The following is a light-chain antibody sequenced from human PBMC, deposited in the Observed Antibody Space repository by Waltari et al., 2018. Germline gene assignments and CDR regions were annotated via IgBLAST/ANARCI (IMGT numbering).Light chain of an antibody. CDR2: EVS. V-gene: IGLV2-14*01. CDR3: NSYTSSSTQL. CDR1: SSSVGAYNY. Sequence: QSALTQPASVSGSPGQSIPISCTGTSSSVGAYNYVSWYQQHPGKAPKLLVYEVSNRPSGVSNRFSGSKSGNTASLTISGLQAEDEADYYCNSYTSSSTQLFGGGTKLTVL. J-gene: IGLJ2*01.